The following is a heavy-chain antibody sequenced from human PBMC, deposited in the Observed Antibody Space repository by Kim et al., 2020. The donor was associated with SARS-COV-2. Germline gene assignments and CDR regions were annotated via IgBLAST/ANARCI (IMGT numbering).Heavy chain of an antibody. V-gene: IGHV1-8*01. D-gene: IGHD4-17*01. CDR1: GYTFTSYD. Sequence: ASVKVSCKASGYTFTSYDINWVRQATGQGLEWMGWMNPNSGNTGYAQKFQGRVTMTRNTSISTAYMELSSLRSEDTAVYYCARGDKTTVTNYYYYYYMDVWGKGTTVTVSS. J-gene: IGHJ6*03. CDR3: ARGDKTTVTNYYYYYYMDV. CDR2: MNPNSGNT.